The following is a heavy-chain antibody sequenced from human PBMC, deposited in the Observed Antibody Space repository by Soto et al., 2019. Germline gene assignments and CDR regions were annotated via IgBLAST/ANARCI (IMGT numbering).Heavy chain of an antibody. CDR3: AKDRYTYNTAGFDY. D-gene: IGHD3-16*02. V-gene: IGHV3-23*01. Sequence: PGGSLRLSCAVSGFTFSNFAMSWVRQAPGKGLEWVSAISGSGGDTWYKDSVEGRFTISRDNSKNTLFLHLSSLRSEDTAIYYCAKDRYTYNTAGFDYWGQGTLVSLL. J-gene: IGHJ4*02. CDR2: ISGSGGDT. CDR1: GFTFSNFA.